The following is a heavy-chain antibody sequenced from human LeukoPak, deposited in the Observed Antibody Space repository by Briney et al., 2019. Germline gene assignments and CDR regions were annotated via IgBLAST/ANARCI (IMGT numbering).Heavy chain of an antibody. CDR2: ISGSGGST. CDR1: GFTFSNFG. V-gene: IGHV3-23*01. Sequence: PGGSLRLSCAASGFTFSNFGMSWVRQAPGKGLEWVSAISGSGGSTYYADSVKGRFTISRDNSKNTLYLQMNSLRAEDTAVYYCAKDANYGDYVFDYWGQGTLVTVSS. CDR3: AKDANYGDYVFDY. D-gene: IGHD4-17*01. J-gene: IGHJ4*02.